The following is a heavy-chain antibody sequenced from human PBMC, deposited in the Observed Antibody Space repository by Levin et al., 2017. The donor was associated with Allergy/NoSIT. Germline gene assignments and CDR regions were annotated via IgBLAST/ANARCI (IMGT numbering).Heavy chain of an antibody. J-gene: IGHJ4*02. CDR3: AKVFRSSGWDPFFDY. Sequence: GGSLRLSCTASGFTFSSYIMSWVRQAPGKGLDWVSSISGNSESTKCADSVKGRFTISRDNSKNTLYLQMSSLRGEDAAVYYCAKVFRSSGWDPFFDYWGQGTLVTVSS. CDR2: ISGNSEST. D-gene: IGHD6-19*01. V-gene: IGHV3-23*01. CDR1: GFTFSSYI.